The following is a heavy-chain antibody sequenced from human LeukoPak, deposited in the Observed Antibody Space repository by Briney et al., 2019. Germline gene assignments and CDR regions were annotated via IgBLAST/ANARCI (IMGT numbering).Heavy chain of an antibody. D-gene: IGHD6-6*01. J-gene: IGHJ5*02. V-gene: IGHV4-4*09. CDR2: IYTSGST. Sequence: KPSETLSLTCTVSGGSISSYYWSWIRQPPGKGLEWIGYIYTSGSTNYNPSLKSRVTISVDASKNQFSLKLSSVTAADTAVYYCARTDSSSPDVAWFDPWGQGTLVTVSS. CDR1: GGSISSYY. CDR3: ARTDSSSPDVAWFDP.